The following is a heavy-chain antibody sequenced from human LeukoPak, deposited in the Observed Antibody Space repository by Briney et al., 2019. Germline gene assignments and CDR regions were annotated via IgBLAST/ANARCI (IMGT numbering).Heavy chain of an antibody. CDR3: ARDQYSYAHAAH. D-gene: IGHD5-18*01. CDR2: IYSGGTT. CDR1: GVTVSSHY. Sequence: PGGSLRLSCAASGVTVSSHYMSWVRQAPGKGLEWVSVIYSGGTTYYADSVKGRFTISRDNSKNTLHLQMNSLRAEDTAVYYCARDQYSYAHAAHWGQGTLVTVSS. V-gene: IGHV3-66*01. J-gene: IGHJ4*02.